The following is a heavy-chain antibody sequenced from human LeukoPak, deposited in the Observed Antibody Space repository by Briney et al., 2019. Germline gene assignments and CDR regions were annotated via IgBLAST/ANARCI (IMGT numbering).Heavy chain of an antibody. CDR1: GGSISSSSYY. J-gene: IGHJ5*02. D-gene: IGHD2-15*01. CDR2: IYYSGST. Sequence: SETLSLTCTVSGGSISSSSYYWGWIRQPPGKGLEWIGSIYYSGSTYYNPSLKSRVTISVDTSTNQFSLKLSSVTAADTAVYYCAREGGICSGGSCYSNKNWFDPWGQGTLVTVSS. CDR3: AREGGICSGGSCYSNKNWFDP. V-gene: IGHV4-39*02.